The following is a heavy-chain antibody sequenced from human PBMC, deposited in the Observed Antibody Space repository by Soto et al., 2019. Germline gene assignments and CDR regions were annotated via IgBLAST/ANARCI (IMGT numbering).Heavy chain of an antibody. CDR1: GFTFSSYG. CDR3: ARDASGYSYFDY. D-gene: IGHD5-18*01. CDR2: IWYAGSNK. V-gene: IGHV3-33*01. Sequence: QVQLVESGGGVVQPGRSLRLSCAASGFTFSSYGMHWVRQAPGKGLEWVAVIWYAGSNKYYADSVKGRFTISRDNSKNTLYLQMNSLRAEDTAVYYCARDASGYSYFDYWGQGTLVTVSS. J-gene: IGHJ4*02.